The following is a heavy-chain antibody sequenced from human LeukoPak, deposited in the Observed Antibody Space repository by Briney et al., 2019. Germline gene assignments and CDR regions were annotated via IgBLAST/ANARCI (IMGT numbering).Heavy chain of an antibody. D-gene: IGHD4-17*01. CDR2: ISGSGGDT. CDR3: AKVFRSGDLFVSDS. Sequence: SGGSLRLSCAASGFTFNNYVMSWVRQAPGKGLEWVSGISGSGGDTYYADSVKGRFTIFRDNSKNTLFLQMSSLRTEDSAIYYCAKVFRSGDLFVSDSWGQGTLVTVSS. J-gene: IGHJ4*02. V-gene: IGHV3-23*01. CDR1: GFTFNNYV.